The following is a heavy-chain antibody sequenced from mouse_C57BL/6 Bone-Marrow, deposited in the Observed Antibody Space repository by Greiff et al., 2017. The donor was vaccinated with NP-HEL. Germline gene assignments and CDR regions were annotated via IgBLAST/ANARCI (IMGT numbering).Heavy chain of an antibody. V-gene: IGHV3-6*01. CDR1: GYSITSGYY. CDR3: ARDSRTGTTWFAY. Sequence: VQLKESGPGLVKPSQSLSLTCSVTGYSITSGYYWNWIRQFPGNKLEWMGYISYDGSNNYNPSLKNRISITRDTSKNQFFLKLNSVTTEDTATYYCARDSRTGTTWFAYWGQGTLATVSA. J-gene: IGHJ3*01. CDR2: ISYDGSN. D-gene: IGHD4-1*01.